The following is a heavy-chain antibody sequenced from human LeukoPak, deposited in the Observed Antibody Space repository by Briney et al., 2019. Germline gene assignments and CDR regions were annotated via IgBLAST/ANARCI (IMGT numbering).Heavy chain of an antibody. CDR2: ISYDGSNK. D-gene: IGHD5-12*01. CDR3: AKGDSGPPISDY. J-gene: IGHJ4*02. V-gene: IGHV3-30*18. CDR1: GFTFSSYG. Sequence: GGSLRLSCAASGFTFSSYGMHWVRQAPGKGLEWVAVISYDGSNKYYADSVKGRFTISRDNSKNTLYLQMNSLRAEDTAVYYCAKGDSGPPISDYWGQGTLVTVSS.